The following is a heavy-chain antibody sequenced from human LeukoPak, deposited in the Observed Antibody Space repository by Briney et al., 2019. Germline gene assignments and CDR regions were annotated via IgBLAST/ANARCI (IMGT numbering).Heavy chain of an antibody. V-gene: IGHV5-51*01. CDR1: GYSFTSYW. CDR3: ARHGTTYYYDSSGPRAWVDAFDI. Sequence: GESLKISCKGSGYSFTSYWIGWVRQMPGKGLEWMGMIYPGDSDTRYSPSFQGQVTISADKSISTAYLQWSSLKASDTAMYYCARHGTTYYYDSSGPRAWVDAFDIWGQGTMVTVSS. J-gene: IGHJ3*02. CDR2: IYPGDSDT. D-gene: IGHD3-22*01.